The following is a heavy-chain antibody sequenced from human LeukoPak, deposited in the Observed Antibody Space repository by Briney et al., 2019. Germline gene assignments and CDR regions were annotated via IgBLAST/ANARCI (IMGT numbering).Heavy chain of an antibody. Sequence: SQTLSLTFAISGDSVSSNSAAWNWIRQSPSRGLEWLGSTYYRSKWYKDYAVSVKSRITINPDTSKNQFSLQLNSVTPEDTAVYYCARAGLYYYGSGSYYPAPHAFDIWGQGTMVTVSS. V-gene: IGHV6-1*01. D-gene: IGHD3-10*01. CDR1: GDSVSSNSAA. CDR3: ARAGLYYYGSGSYYPAPHAFDI. J-gene: IGHJ3*02. CDR2: TYYRSKWYK.